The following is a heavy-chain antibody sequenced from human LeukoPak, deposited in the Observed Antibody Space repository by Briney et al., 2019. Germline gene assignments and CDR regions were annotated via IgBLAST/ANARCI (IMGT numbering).Heavy chain of an antibody. D-gene: IGHD7-27*01. CDR3: VRGLTNWGGFDP. V-gene: IGHV4-34*01. CDR2: INPSGGP. J-gene: IGHJ5*02. CDR1: GFTFSSYA. Sequence: GSLRLSCAASGFTFSSYAMTWVRQPPGKGLEWIGEINPSGGPTYHPSFKSRVTISGDPSKNQFYLKVTSVTAADTAVYYCVRGLTNWGGFDPWGQGTLVTVSS.